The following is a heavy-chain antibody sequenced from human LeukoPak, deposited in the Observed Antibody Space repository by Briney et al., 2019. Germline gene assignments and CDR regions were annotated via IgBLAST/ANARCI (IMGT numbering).Heavy chain of an antibody. CDR2: INPNSGGT. D-gene: IGHD2-15*01. J-gene: IGHJ4*02. CDR3: ARVDSGAERYFDY. CDR1: GYTFTGYY. V-gene: IGHV1-2*04. Sequence: ASVKVSCKASGYTFTGYYMHWVRQAPGQGLEWMGWINPNSGGTNYAQKFQGWVTMTRDTSISTAYMELSRLRSDDTAVYYCARVDSGAERYFDYWGQGTLVTVSS.